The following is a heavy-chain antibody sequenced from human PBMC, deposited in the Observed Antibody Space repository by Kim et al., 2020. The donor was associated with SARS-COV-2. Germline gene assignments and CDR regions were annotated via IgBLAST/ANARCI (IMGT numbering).Heavy chain of an antibody. CDR3: ARVTFSIVRGIIILHAFDM. CDR1: GGSISSDDYY. CDR2: ISYSGST. J-gene: IGHJ3*02. D-gene: IGHD3-10*01. V-gene: IGHV4-30-4*01. Sequence: SETLSLTCTVSGGSISSDDYYWSWIRQPPGEGLEWIGYISYSGSTYFNPSLRSRVAVSLDTSKNQFSLKLSSVAAADTAVYYCARVTFSIVRGIIILHAFDMWGQGTMVTVSS.